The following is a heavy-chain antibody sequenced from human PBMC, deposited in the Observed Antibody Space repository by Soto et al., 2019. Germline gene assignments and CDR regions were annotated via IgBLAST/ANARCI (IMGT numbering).Heavy chain of an antibody. D-gene: IGHD3-3*02. CDR1: GFIFSDYW. Sequence: GGSLRLSCAASGFIFSDYWMHWVRQAPGVRLVCVSRINYEGSSTNYADFVRGRFTISRDNAKNTLYLEMNSLRAEDAAVYYCSRDEGPTYYHHEIDVWGQGITENVSS. CDR2: INYEGSST. CDR3: SRDEGPTYYHHEIDV. J-gene: IGHJ6*02. V-gene: IGHV3-74*01.